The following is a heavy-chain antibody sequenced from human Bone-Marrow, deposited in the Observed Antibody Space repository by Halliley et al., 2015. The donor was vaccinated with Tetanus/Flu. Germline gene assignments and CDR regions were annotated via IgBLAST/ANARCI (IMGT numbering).Heavy chain of an antibody. Sequence: KGLEWIGYIYDSGTTYYNASLNSRVSISRDTSKTQFSLELDSVTAADTAVYYCARGRRTTDYWGQGTLVTVSS. J-gene: IGHJ4*02. CDR2: IYDSGTT. V-gene: IGHV4-31*02. CDR3: ARGRRTTDY.